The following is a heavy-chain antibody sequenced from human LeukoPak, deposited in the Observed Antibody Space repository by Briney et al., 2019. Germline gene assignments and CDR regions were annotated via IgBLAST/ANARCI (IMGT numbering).Heavy chain of an antibody. CDR3: ARLGGGGLRPDY. V-gene: IGHV4-39*01. CDR2: IYYSGST. J-gene: IGHJ4*02. Sequence: SETLSLTCTVSGGSISSSSYYWGWIRQPPGKGLEWIGSIYYSGSTYYNPSLKSRVTISVDTSKNQFPLKLSSVTAADTAVYYCARLGGGGLRPDYWGQGTLVTVSS. CDR1: GGSISSSSYY. D-gene: IGHD4-17*01.